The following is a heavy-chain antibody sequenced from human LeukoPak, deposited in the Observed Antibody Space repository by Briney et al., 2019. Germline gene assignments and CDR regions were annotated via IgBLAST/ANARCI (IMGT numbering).Heavy chain of an antibody. J-gene: IGHJ4*02. Sequence: SETLSLTCTVSGDSISSGDYYWSWIRQPAGKGLEWIGRISSSGSTNYNPSLKSRVTISVDTSKNQFSLKLSSVTAADTAVYYCARHSGPTFYSGSPFDYWGQGTLVTVSS. CDR3: ARHSGPTFYSGSPFDY. CDR2: ISSSGST. CDR1: GDSISSGDYY. V-gene: IGHV4-61*02. D-gene: IGHD1-26*01.